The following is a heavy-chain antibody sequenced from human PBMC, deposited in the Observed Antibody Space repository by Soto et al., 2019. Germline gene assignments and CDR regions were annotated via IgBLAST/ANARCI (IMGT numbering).Heavy chain of an antibody. CDR3: ARLPWADYGGIFDP. Sequence: QVQLQESGPGLVKPSETLSLTCTVSGGSISNYYWSWIWHPPGKKLEWIGNIHYSGSTNYNPSLKSRVTISGDTSKNQFSLKLYSVTTADTAMYYCARLPWADYGGIFDPWGQGTLVTVSS. V-gene: IGHV4-59*01. J-gene: IGHJ5*02. D-gene: IGHD4-17*01. CDR2: IHYSGST. CDR1: GGSISNYY.